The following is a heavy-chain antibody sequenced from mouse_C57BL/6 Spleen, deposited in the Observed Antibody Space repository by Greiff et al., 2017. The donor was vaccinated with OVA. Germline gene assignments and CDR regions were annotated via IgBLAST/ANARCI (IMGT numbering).Heavy chain of an antibody. CDR1: GYTFTDYY. J-gene: IGHJ1*03. D-gene: IGHD1-1*01. CDR2: IYPGSGNT. Sequence: QVQLQQSGAELVRPGASVKLSCKASGYTFTDYYINWVKQRPGQGLEWIARIYPGSGNTYYNEKFKGKATLTAEKSSSTAYMQLSSLTSEDSAVYFCAREGVITTVVARWYFDVWGTGTTVTVSS. V-gene: IGHV1-76*01. CDR3: AREGVITTVVARWYFDV.